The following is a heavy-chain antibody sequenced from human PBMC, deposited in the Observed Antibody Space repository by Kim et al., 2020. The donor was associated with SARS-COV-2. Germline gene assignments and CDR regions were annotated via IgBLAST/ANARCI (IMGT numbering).Heavy chain of an antibody. D-gene: IGHD1-1*01. CDR1: GFTFSRHA. Sequence: GGSLRLSCVASGFTFSRHAMSWVRQAPGKGLEWVSAISGSGDSTFDADSVKGRFTISRDNSKNTLYLQMNSLRAEDTAVYYCAKGSVEYFDYWGQGTLVT. V-gene: IGHV3-23*01. CDR2: ISGSGDST. CDR3: AKGSVEYFDY. J-gene: IGHJ4*02.